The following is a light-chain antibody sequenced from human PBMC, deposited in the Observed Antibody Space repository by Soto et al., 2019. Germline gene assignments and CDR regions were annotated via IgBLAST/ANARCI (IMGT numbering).Light chain of an antibody. J-gene: IGKJ1*01. CDR2: KAS. V-gene: IGKV1-5*03. CDR3: QQYKSYPWT. Sequence: DIQMTQSPSTLSASVGDRVTITCRASQSISSCLDWYQKKPGKAPNLLIYKASSLEGGVPSRLRGSGYGTELTITISSMQTDDVETYYCQQYKSYPWTFGQGTKVDIK. CDR1: QSISSC.